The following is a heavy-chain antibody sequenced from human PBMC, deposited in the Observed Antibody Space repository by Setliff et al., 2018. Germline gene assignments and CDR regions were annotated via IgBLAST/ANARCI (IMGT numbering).Heavy chain of an antibody. J-gene: IGHJ4*02. CDR1: GYTFTNYG. CDR3: ARVTIAVAGYFDF. D-gene: IGHD6-19*01. CDR2: IGAYNGNT. V-gene: IGHV1-18*01. Sequence: RASVKVSCKASGYTFTNYGVTWVRQAPGQGLEWMGWIGAYNGNTYNAHKFQGRVTMTSDTSTSTAYMELRSLRSDDTAVYYCARVTIAVAGYFDFWGQGTLVTV.